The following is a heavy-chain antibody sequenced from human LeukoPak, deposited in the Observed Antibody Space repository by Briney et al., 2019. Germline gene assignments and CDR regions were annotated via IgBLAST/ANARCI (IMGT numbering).Heavy chain of an antibody. CDR3: AFTPWGYCSGGSCPVFDY. Sequence: ASVQVSCKASGYTFTGYYMHWVRQAPGQGLEWMGWINPNSGGTNYAQKFQGRVTMTRDTSISTAYMELSRLRSDDTAVYYCAFTPWGYCSGGSCPVFDYWGQGTLVTVSS. D-gene: IGHD2-15*01. J-gene: IGHJ4*02. CDR1: GYTFTGYY. CDR2: INPNSGGT. V-gene: IGHV1-2*02.